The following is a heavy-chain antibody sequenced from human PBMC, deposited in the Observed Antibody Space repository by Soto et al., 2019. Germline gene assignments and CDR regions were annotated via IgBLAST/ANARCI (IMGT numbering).Heavy chain of an antibody. CDR3: ARGDYGTGGYPFPYFDY. Sequence: HEHLVQSGAEVKRPGASLKVSCKASGYSFTGYYSHWVRQAPGQGLEWMGWINPDSGATNYAQNFQGRGTRTSDTSISTASMDLASLTSDDTAVYYCARGDYGTGGYPFPYFDYWGQGTRVIVSS. D-gene: IGHD2-8*02. V-gene: IGHV1-2*02. CDR1: GYSFTGYY. CDR2: INPDSGAT. J-gene: IGHJ4*02.